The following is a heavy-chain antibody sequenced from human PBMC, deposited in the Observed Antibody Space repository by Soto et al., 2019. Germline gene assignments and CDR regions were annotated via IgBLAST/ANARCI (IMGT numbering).Heavy chain of an antibody. D-gene: IGHD3-3*01. J-gene: IGHJ6*02. CDR3: ARVFSDVLRFLEWFHNYYYYGMDV. Sequence: PGGSLRLSCAASGFTFSSYDMHWVRQATGKGLEWVSAIGTAGDTYYPGSVKGRFTISRENAKNSLYLQMNSLRAGDTAVYYCARVFSDVLRFLEWFHNYYYYGMDVWGQGTTVTVSS. V-gene: IGHV3-13*01. CDR1: GFTFSSYD. CDR2: IGTAGDT.